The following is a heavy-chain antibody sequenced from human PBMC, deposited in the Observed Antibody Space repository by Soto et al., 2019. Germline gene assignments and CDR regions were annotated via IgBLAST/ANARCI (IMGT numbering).Heavy chain of an antibody. CDR2: IDTGTGNT. V-gene: IGHV1-3*04. Sequence: ASVKVSCKASGYTFTSSAIHLVRQAPGQSLEWMGWIDTGTGNTRYSQKFQDRVTITTGTSATTAYMELSSLRSEDTAVYYCARDRWVTTDSFDYWGQGTLVTVSS. CDR3: ARDRWVTTDSFDY. J-gene: IGHJ4*02. CDR1: GYTFTSSA. D-gene: IGHD4-17*01.